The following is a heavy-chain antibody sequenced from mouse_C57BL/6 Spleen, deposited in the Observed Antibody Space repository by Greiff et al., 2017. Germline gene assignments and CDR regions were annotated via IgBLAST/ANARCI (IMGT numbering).Heavy chain of an antibody. CDR3: ARNSDYRGAMDY. D-gene: IGHD3-1*01. J-gene: IGHJ4*01. CDR1: GYTFTTYP. CDR2: FHPYNDDP. Sequence: VHLVESGAELVKPGASVKMSCKASGYTFTTYPIEWMKQNHGTSLEWIGNFHPYNDDPKYNEKFKGKATLTVEKSSSTVYLELSRLTSDDSAVYYCARNSDYRGAMDYWGQGTSVTVSS. V-gene: IGHV1-47*01.